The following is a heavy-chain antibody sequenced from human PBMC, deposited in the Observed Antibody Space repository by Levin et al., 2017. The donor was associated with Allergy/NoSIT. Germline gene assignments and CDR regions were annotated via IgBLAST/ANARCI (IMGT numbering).Heavy chain of an antibody. CDR3: ARDRMGYYGSGRYPNPIDY. J-gene: IGHJ4*02. V-gene: IGHV3-11*05. CDR2: ISSSSSYT. Sequence: PGGSLRLSCAASGFTFSDYYMSWIRQAPGKGLEWVSYISSSSSYTNYADSVKGRFTISRDNAKNSLYLQMNSLRAEDTAVYYCARDRMGYYGSGRYPNPIDYWGQGTLVTVSS. CDR1: GFTFSDYY. D-gene: IGHD3-10*01.